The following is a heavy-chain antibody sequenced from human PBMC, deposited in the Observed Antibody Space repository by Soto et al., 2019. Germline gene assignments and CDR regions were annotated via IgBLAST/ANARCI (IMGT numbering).Heavy chain of an antibody. CDR1: GFTFSSYG. CDR3: ARGRPEGPISPSDY. CDR2: ISYDGSNK. Sequence: QVQLVESGGGVVQPGRSLRLSCVASGFTFSSYGMHWVRQAPGKGLEWVAVISYDGSNKYYADSVKGRFTISRDNSKNTLYLQMNSLRAEDTAVYYCARGRPEGPISPSDYWGQGTLVTVSS. J-gene: IGHJ4*02. V-gene: IGHV3-30*03.